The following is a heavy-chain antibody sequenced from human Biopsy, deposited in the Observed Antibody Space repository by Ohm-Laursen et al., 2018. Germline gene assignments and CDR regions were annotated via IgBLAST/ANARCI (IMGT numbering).Heavy chain of an antibody. CDR3: AREGGGLLPIRLTDF. CDR2: INHRGRS. D-gene: IGHD1-26*01. J-gene: IGHJ4*02. Sequence: SETLSLTCEVSGESFSDYYWSWIRQSPGKGLEWIGEINHRGRSSYSPSLQSRVTISMDASKNQFSLNMKSVTAADTAVYFCAREGGGLLPIRLTDFWGQGTLVTVSS. V-gene: IGHV4-34*01. CDR1: GESFSDYY.